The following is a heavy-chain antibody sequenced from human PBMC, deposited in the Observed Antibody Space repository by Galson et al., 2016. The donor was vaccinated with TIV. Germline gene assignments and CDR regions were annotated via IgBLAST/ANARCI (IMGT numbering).Heavy chain of an antibody. D-gene: IGHD1-7*01. V-gene: IGHV3-30*02. Sequence: SLRLSCAASGLSFSGHGMHWVRKAPGKGREWVAFIDNDGSNKYYPDSMKGRFTVSRDNSKNTLYLHMNSLRPEDTAIYYCAKDQGQVGNYFGHAFDIWGQGTMVTVSS. CDR3: AKDQGQVGNYFGHAFDI. J-gene: IGHJ3*02. CDR2: IDNDGSNK. CDR1: GLSFSGHG.